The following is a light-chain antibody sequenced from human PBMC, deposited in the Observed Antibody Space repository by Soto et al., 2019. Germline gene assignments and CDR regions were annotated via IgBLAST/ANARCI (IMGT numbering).Light chain of an antibody. Sequence: QSVLTQPASVSGSPGQSITISCTGTTSDVGVYNYVSWYQQHPGKAPKLMIYEVSNRPSGVSNRFSGSKSGNTASLTISGLQAEDEADYYCSSSTSSSTFVFGTGTKLTV. CDR3: SSSTSSSTFV. J-gene: IGLJ1*01. V-gene: IGLV2-14*01. CDR1: TSDVGVYNY. CDR2: EVS.